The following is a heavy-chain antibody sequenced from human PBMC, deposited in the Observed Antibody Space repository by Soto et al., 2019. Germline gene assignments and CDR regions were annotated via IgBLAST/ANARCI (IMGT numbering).Heavy chain of an antibody. V-gene: IGHV4-39*01. J-gene: IGHJ3*01. CDR3: ARVPFDGSGYYWDAFDL. CDR1: GGSISSSSYY. D-gene: IGHD3-22*01. Sequence: SETLSLTCTVSGGSISSSSYYWGWIRQPPGKGLEWIGSIYYSGSTYYNPSLKSRVTISVDTSKNQFSLKLSSVTAADTAVYYCARVPFDGSGYYWDAFDLWGQGTMVTVSS. CDR2: IYYSGST.